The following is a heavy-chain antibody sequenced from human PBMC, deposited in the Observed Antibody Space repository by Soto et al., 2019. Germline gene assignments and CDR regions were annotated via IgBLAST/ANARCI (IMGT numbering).Heavy chain of an antibody. J-gene: IGHJ4*02. CDR2: ISHDGTNK. Sequence: QVQLVESGGGVVQPGRSLRVSCAASGLTFSSHAMHWVRQAPGKGLEWVAVISHDGTNKYYLDSVKGRFTISRDNSENTLYLQMNSLRVEATAVYYCASDYKWELIGGTFDYWGQGTLVTVSA. D-gene: IGHD1-26*01. V-gene: IGHV3-30*04. CDR3: ASDYKWELIGGTFDY. CDR1: GLTFSSHA.